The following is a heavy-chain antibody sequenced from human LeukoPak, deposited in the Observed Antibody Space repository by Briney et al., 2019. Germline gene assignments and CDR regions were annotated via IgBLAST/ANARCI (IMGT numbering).Heavy chain of an antibody. Sequence: GRSLRLSCAASGFTFSGYGMHWVRQAPGKGLEWVANIKQDGSEKYYVDSVKGRFTISRDNAKNSLYLQMNSLRAEDTAVYYCARVADGKGYPFDYWGQGTLVTVSS. D-gene: IGHD5-18*01. CDR1: GFTFSGYG. V-gene: IGHV3-7*03. CDR3: ARVADGKGYPFDY. CDR2: IKQDGSEK. J-gene: IGHJ4*02.